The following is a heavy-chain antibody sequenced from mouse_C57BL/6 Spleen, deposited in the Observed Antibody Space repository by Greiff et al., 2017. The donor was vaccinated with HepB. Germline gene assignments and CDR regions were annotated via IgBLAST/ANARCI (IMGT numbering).Heavy chain of an antibody. CDR1: GYTFTSYW. V-gene: IGHV1-50*01. D-gene: IGHD1-1*01. CDR2: IDPSDSYT. CDR3: AREGGYGSSYWFAY. Sequence: QVQLKQPGAELVKPGASVKLSCKASGYTFTSYWMQWVKQRPGQGLEWIGEIDPSDSYTNYNQKFKGKATLTVDTSSSTAYMQLSSLTSEDSAVYYCAREGGYGSSYWFAYWGQGTLVTVSA. J-gene: IGHJ3*01.